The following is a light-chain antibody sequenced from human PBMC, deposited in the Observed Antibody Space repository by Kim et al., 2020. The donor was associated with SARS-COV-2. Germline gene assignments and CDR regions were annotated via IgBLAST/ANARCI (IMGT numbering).Light chain of an antibody. J-gene: IGLJ2*01. CDR2: KDS. CDR3: QSTNTSDAYLI. CDR1: ILPKEY. Sequence: SPGQTARITCSGDILPKEYAYWYQQKPGQAPVLVIYKDSERPSGISERFSGASSGTTVTLTISGVQAEDEADYFCQSTNTSDAYLIFGGGTKLTVL. V-gene: IGLV3-25*03.